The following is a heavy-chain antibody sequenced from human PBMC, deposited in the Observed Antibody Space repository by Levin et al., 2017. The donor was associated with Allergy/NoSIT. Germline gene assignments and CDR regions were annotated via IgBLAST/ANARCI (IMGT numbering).Heavy chain of an antibody. Sequence: SQTLSLTCAVYGGSFSGYYWIWIRQPPGKGLEWIGEINHSGSTNYNPSLKSRVTISVDTSKNQFSLKLSSVTAADTAVYYCAFWSGYLDYWGQGTLVTVSS. CDR2: INHSGST. CDR3: AFWSGYLDY. J-gene: IGHJ4*02. CDR1: GGSFSGYY. V-gene: IGHV4-34*01. D-gene: IGHD3-3*01.